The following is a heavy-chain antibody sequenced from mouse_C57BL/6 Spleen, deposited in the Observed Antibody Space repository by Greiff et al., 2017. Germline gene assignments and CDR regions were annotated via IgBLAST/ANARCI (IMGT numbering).Heavy chain of an antibody. D-gene: IGHD1-1*01. J-gene: IGHJ1*03. CDR2: IWTGGGT. V-gene: IGHV2-9-1*01. Sequence: QVQLQQSGPGLVAPSQRLSITCTVSGFSLTSYAISWVRQPPGKGLEWLGVIWTGGGTNYNSAHKSRLSISKDNSKSQVFLKMNILQTDYTARYYCARKEGYYGSSYWYFDVWGTGTTVTVSS. CDR3: ARKEGYYGSSYWYFDV. CDR1: GFSLTSYA.